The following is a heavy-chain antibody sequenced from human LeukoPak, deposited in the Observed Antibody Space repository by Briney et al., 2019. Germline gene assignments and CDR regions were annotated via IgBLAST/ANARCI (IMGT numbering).Heavy chain of an antibody. J-gene: IGHJ3*02. D-gene: IGHD3-10*01. CDR1: GYTFTTYY. Sequence: GASVKVSCKASGYTFTTYYIQWARQAPGQGLEWMGFIKPSGGSTSYAQKFQGRVTMTRDTSTSTVYMELSSLRSEDTAVYYCARNVGSGFDIWGQGTMVTVSS. CDR3: ARNVGSGFDI. CDR2: IKPSGGST. V-gene: IGHV1-46*01.